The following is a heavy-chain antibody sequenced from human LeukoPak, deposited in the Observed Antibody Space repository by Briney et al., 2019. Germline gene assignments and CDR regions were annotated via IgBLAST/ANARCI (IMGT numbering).Heavy chain of an antibody. V-gene: IGHV3-7*01. CDR3: AREGDVATIHYGMDV. CDR1: GFTFSSYW. Sequence: PGGSLRLSCAASGFTFSSYWMSWVRQAPGKGLEWVANIKQDGSEKYYVDSVKGRFTISRDNAKNSLYLQMNSLGAEDTAVYYCAREGDVATIHYGMDVWGQGTAVIVSS. CDR2: IKQDGSEK. J-gene: IGHJ6*02. D-gene: IGHD5-12*01.